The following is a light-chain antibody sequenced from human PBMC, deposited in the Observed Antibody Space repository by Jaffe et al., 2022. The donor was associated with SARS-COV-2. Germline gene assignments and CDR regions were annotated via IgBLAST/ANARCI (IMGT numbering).Light chain of an antibody. CDR3: QQYNKWPPGM. V-gene: IGKV3-15*01. Sequence: EVVMTQSPATLSVSPGERATLSCRASQSVKKKLAWYQQKPGQAPRLLIYEASTRATGIPVRFSGSGSGTEFTLTISSLQPEDSAVYYCQQYNKWPPGMFGQGTKVEIK. CDR1: QSVKKK. CDR2: EAS. J-gene: IGKJ1*01.